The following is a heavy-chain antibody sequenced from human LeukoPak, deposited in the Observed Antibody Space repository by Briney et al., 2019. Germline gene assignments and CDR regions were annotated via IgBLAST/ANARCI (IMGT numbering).Heavy chain of an antibody. CDR2: ISYTGST. D-gene: IGHD5-12*01. CDR3: ARSGDIVATIGGY. CDR1: GGSTSSYY. Sequence: SETLSLTCTVSGGSTSSYYWNWIRQPPGKGLEWIAYISYTGSTNYNPSLKSRVTISVDTSKNQFSLKLSSVTAADTAVYYCARSGDIVATIGGYWGQGTLVTVSS. J-gene: IGHJ4*02. V-gene: IGHV4-59*08.